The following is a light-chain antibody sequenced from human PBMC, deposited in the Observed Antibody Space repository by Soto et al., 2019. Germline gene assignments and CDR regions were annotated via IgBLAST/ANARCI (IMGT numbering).Light chain of an antibody. CDR2: GNT. J-gene: IGLJ1*01. Sequence: QSLLTQPPSVSWAPGHRFTISCTGTISNIGSGYDVHWYQHLPVTAPKLLIYGNTIRPSGVPDRFSGSKSGTSASLEITGLKAEDEADYYCQSYDRSMRGYVFGTGTKVTV. CDR3: QSYDRSMRGYV. V-gene: IGLV1-40*01. CDR1: ISNIGSGYD.